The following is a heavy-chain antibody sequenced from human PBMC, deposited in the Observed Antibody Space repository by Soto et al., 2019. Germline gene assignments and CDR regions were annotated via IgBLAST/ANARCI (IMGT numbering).Heavy chain of an antibody. D-gene: IGHD3-9*01. CDR1: GGSISSYC. Sequence: PSETLSLTCTVSGGSISSYCWSWIRQPPGKGLEWIGYIYYSGSTNYNPSLKSRVTISVDTSKNQFSLKLSSVTAADTAVYYCARGDYDILTGSREYYYYYYMDVWGKGTTVTVSS. CDR2: IYYSGST. J-gene: IGHJ6*03. CDR3: ARGDYDILTGSREYYYYYYMDV. V-gene: IGHV4-59*01.